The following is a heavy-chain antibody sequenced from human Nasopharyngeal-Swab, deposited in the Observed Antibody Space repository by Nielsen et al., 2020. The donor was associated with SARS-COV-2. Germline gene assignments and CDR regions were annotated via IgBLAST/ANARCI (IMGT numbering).Heavy chain of an antibody. D-gene: IGHD3-10*01. Sequence: SVKVSCKASGRSFSSYAIIWVRQAPGQGLEWMGGIIPIFGTADYAQRFQGRVTITADESTSTAYMELSSLRSDDTAVYYCARDCPGDGVRGRCGWFDPWGQGTLVTVSS. CDR2: IIPIFGTA. CDR1: GRSFSSYA. CDR3: ARDCPGDGVRGRCGWFDP. V-gene: IGHV1-69*13. J-gene: IGHJ5*02.